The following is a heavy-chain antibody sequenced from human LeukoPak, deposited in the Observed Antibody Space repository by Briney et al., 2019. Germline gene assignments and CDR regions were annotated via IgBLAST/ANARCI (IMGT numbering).Heavy chain of an antibody. CDR1: GFTFSVYV. V-gene: IGHV3-23*01. J-gene: IGHJ4*02. Sequence: GGSLRRSCAASGFTFSVYVMTWVRQAPGKGLEWVSVISASGDTTYYADSVKGRFTISRDNSKNTLYLQMSSLRAGDTAVYYCARTVGALDYWGQGTLVTVSS. D-gene: IGHD1-26*01. CDR3: ARTVGALDY. CDR2: ISASGDTT.